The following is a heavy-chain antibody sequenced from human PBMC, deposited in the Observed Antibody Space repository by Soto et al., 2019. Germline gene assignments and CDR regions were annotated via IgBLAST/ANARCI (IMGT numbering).Heavy chain of an antibody. J-gene: IGHJ4*02. CDR3: ARDLVY. D-gene: IGHD2-8*02. CDR2: IYYSGST. V-gene: IGHV4-61*01. Sequence: SETLSLTCTVSGGSVSSGSYYWSWIRQPPGKGLEWIGYIYYSGSTNYNPSLKSRVTISVDTSKNQFSLKLSSVTAADTAVYYCARDLVYWGQGTLVTVSS. CDR1: GGSVSSGSYY.